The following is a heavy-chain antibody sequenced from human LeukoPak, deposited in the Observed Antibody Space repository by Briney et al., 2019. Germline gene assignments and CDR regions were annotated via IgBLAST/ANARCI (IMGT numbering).Heavy chain of an antibody. Sequence: GGSLRLSCAASGFTFSTYTIQWVRQAPGKGLDWVALISDDGGIKSYADSVKGRFTISRDSSTVYLQMNSLRSEDTAVYYCVRGNDYGGPHYWGQGTLVTVSS. CDR1: GFTFSTYT. CDR3: VRGNDYGGPHY. V-gene: IGHV3-30-3*01. J-gene: IGHJ4*02. D-gene: IGHD4-23*01. CDR2: ISDDGGIK.